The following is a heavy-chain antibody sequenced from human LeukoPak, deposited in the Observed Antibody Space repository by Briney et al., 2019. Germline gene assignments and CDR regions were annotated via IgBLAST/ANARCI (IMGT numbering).Heavy chain of an antibody. CDR2: IYSGGST. D-gene: IGHD6-13*01. J-gene: IGHJ4*02. CDR1: GFTVSGNY. CDR3: ARGMGIAAAGETFDY. V-gene: IGHV3-53*01. Sequence: PGGSLRLSCAASGFTVSGNYMSWVRQAPGKGLEWVSLIYSGGSTYYADSVKGRFTISRDNSKNTLYLQMNSLRAEDTAVYYCARGMGIAAAGETFDYWGQGTLVTVSS.